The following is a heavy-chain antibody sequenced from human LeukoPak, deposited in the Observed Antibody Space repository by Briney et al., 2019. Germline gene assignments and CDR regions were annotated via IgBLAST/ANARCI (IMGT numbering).Heavy chain of an antibody. Sequence: GASVKVSCKASGYTFTSYGISWVRQAPGQGLEWMGCINVYNGNTNYAQKFQGRITMTRDTSTNTAYMELRSLKSDDTAVYYCARGLVVPAAMGEFDYWGQGTLIAVSS. D-gene: IGHD2-2*01. CDR3: ARGLVVPAAMGEFDY. J-gene: IGHJ4*02. CDR1: GYTFTSYG. V-gene: IGHV1-18*01. CDR2: INVYNGNT.